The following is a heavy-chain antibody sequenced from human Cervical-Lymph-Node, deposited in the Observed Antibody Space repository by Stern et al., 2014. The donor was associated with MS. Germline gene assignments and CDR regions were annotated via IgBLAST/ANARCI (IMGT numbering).Heavy chain of an antibody. J-gene: IGHJ4*02. V-gene: IGHV3-30*18. D-gene: IGHD3-10*01. CDR1: GFTFSSYG. CDR3: VKRGITEVRGVRLGDY. Sequence: AQLVEAGGGVVQPGRSLRLTCTVSGFTFSSYGMHWVRQAPGKGPEWASVISYDGSDTYYAESVKGRFTISRDNSKNTLYLEMRSLRPEDTAVYYCVKRGITEVRGVRLGDYWGPGTLVIVSS. CDR2: ISYDGSDT.